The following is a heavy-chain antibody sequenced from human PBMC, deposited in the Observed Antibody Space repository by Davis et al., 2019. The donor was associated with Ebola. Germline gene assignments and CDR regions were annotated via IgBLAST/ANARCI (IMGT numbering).Heavy chain of an antibody. CDR2: IDYRGRS. J-gene: IGHJ4*02. CDR1: GVSIIDHY. CDR3: ARGGSPAMFKGVDE. V-gene: IGHV4-59*11. D-gene: IGHD2-2*01. Sequence: PSETLSLTCTVSGVSIIDHYWSCIRQSPGKGLEWIGYIDYRGRSTYKPSLRSRITMSVDTSKNQFSLKLKSITAADTADYYCARGGSPAMFKGVDEWGQGTLVTVAS.